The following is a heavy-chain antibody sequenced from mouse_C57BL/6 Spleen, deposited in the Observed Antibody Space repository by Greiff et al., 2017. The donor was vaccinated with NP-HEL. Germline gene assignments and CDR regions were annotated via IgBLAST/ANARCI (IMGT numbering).Heavy chain of an antibody. J-gene: IGHJ3*01. CDR1: GYSITSGYY. V-gene: IGHV3-6*01. CDR2: ISYDGSN. Sequence: EVQRVESGPGLVKPSQSLSLTCSVTGYSITSGYYWNWIRQFPGNKLEWMGYISYDGSNNYNPSLKNRISITRDTAKNQFFLKLNAVTTEDTATYYCARWGYYVGTYWGQGTLVTVSA. D-gene: IGHD2-3*01. CDR3: ARWGYYVGTY.